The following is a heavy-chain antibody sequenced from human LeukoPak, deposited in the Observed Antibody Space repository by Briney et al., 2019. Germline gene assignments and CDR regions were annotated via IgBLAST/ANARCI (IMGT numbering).Heavy chain of an antibody. CDR1: GFTFSIAW. CDR2: ISSSGSTI. V-gene: IGHV3-48*04. D-gene: IGHD2-2*01. CDR3: ARGSGYCSSTSCLDYYYGMDV. Sequence: GGSLRLSCAASGFTFSIAWMNWVRQAPGKGLEWVSYISSSGSTIYYADSVKGRFTISRDNAKNSLYLQMNSLRAEDTAVYYCARGSGYCSSTSCLDYYYGMDVWGQGTMVTVSS. J-gene: IGHJ6*02.